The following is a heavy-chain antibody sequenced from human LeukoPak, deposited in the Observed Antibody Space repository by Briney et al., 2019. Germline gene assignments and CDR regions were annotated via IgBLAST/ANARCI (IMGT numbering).Heavy chain of an antibody. CDR1: GYTFTSYY. CDR3: ARDSKEMATIKMYYFDY. V-gene: IGHV1-46*01. J-gene: IGHJ4*02. D-gene: IGHD5-24*01. Sequence: ASVKVSCKASGYTFTSYYMHWVRQAPGQGLEWMGMINPSGGSTTYAQRFHGRLTMTRDTSTSTVYMELSSLRSEDTAVYYCARDSKEMATIKMYYFDYWGQGTLVTVSS. CDR2: INPSGGST.